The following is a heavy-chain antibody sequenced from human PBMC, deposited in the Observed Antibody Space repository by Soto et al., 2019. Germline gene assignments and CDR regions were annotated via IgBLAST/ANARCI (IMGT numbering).Heavy chain of an antibody. CDR1: GGTFSSYT. D-gene: IGHD2-2*01. CDR2: IIPILGIA. Sequence: QVQLVQSGAEVKKPGSSVKVSCKASGGTFSSYTISWVRLAPGQGLEWMGRIIPILGIANYAQKFQGRGTITADKSTSTAYMEMSSLRSEDTAVYYFARGAGDCSRTSCPNYYYYYMDVWGKGTTVTVSS. J-gene: IGHJ6*03. V-gene: IGHV1-69*02. CDR3: ARGAGDCSRTSCPNYYYYYMDV.